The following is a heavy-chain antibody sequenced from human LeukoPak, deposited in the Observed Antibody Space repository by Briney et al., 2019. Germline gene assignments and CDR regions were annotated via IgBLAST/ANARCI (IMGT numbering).Heavy chain of an antibody. CDR3: ARAGTPNYDFWSGYGSYYYYGMDV. CDR2: IYYSGST. Sequence: PSETLSLTCTVSGGSISSYYWSWIWQPPGKGLEWIGYIYYSGSTNYNPSLKSRVTISVDTSKNQFSLKLSSVTAADTAVYYCARAGTPNYDFWSGYGSYYYYGMDVWGQGTTVTVSS. D-gene: IGHD3-3*01. CDR1: GGSISSYY. V-gene: IGHV4-59*01. J-gene: IGHJ6*02.